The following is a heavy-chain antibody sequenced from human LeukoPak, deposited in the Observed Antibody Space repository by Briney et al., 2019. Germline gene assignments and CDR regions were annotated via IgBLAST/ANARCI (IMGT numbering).Heavy chain of an antibody. J-gene: IGHJ6*02. CDR2: IYSGGST. V-gene: IGHV3-66*01. CDR3: ASGSDYYYGMDV. D-gene: IGHD2-2*03. CDR1: GFTVSSNY. Sequence: GGSLRLSCAASGFTVSSNYMSWVRQAPGKGLEWVSVIYSGGSTYYADSVKGRFTISRDNSKNTLYLQMNSLRAEDTAVYYCASGSDYYYGMDVWGQGTTATVSS.